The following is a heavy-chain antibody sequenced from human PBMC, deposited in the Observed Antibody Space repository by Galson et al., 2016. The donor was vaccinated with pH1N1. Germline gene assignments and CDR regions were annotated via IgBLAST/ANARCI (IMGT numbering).Heavy chain of an antibody. V-gene: IGHV1-69*13. J-gene: IGHJ6*02. CDR1: EGTFTSST. CDR3: ARTPTSVVTVYSPFDV. CDR2: VIPIFGTT. D-gene: IGHD4-23*01. Sequence: SVKVSCKVSEGTFTSSTITWMRRAPGQGLEWVGDVIPIFGTTTYALKFQGRVTLTADGSLHTAFMELSGLTSQDTAVYYCARTPTSVVTVYSPFDVWGQGTTVTVSS.